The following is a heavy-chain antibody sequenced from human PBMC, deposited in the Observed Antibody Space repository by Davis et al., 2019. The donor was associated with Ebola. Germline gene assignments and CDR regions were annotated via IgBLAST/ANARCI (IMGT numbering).Heavy chain of an antibody. CDR2: INTNTGNP. CDR1: GYTFGDYY. J-gene: IGHJ3*02. CDR3: ARLSEI. V-gene: IGHV7-4-1*02. Sequence: AASVKVSCKASGYTFGDYYVHWVRQAPGHGLAWMGLINTNTGNPRNAKGFTGRFVFSLDTSVSTAYLQNSNLKAEDTALYYCARLSEIWGQGTMVTVSS.